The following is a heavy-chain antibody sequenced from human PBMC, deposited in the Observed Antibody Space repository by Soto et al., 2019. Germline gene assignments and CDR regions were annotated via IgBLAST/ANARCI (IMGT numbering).Heavy chain of an antibody. CDR2: INHSGST. CDR3: ARGGSYSNYGYYYYYYMDV. V-gene: IGHV4-34*01. D-gene: IGHD4-4*01. CDR1: GGSFSGYY. J-gene: IGHJ6*03. Sequence: SETLSLTCAVYGGSFSGYYWSWIRQPPGKGLEWIGEINHSGSTNYNPSLKSRVTISVDTSKNQFSLKLSSVTAADTAVYYCARGGSYSNYGYYYYYYMDVSGKGTTVTVSS.